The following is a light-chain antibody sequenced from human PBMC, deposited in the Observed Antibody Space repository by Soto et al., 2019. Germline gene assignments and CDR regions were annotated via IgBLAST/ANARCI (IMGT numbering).Light chain of an antibody. Sequence: QPVLTQPPSASGSLGQSVTISCTGTSSDVGGYKYVSWYQQHPGKAPKLIIYEVSERPSGVPDRFSGSKSGNAASLTVSGLQIDDEADYYCSSYAGSDNLGVFGGGTKVTVL. CDR3: SSYAGSDNLGV. V-gene: IGLV2-8*01. CDR2: EVS. J-gene: IGLJ2*01. CDR1: SSDVGGYKY.